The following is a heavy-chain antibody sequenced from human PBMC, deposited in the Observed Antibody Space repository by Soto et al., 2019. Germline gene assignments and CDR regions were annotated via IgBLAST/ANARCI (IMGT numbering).Heavy chain of an antibody. J-gene: IGHJ4*02. CDR1: GFTFSSYG. CDR3: AKDAYSGWCDY. Sequence: GGSLRLSCAASGFTFSSYGMHWVRQAPGKGLEWVAVISYDGSNKYYADSVKGRFTISRDNSKNTLYLQMNSLRAEDTAVYYCAKDAYSGWCDYWGQGTLVTVSS. V-gene: IGHV3-30*18. D-gene: IGHD6-19*01. CDR2: ISYDGSNK.